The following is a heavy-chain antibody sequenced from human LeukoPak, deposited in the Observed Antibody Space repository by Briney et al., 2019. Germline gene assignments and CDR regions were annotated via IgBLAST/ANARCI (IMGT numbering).Heavy chain of an antibody. Sequence: PSETLSLTCTVSGGSLSSGSYYWSWIRQPAGKGLEWIGRIYTSGSTNYNPSLKSRVTISVDTSKNQFSLKLSSVTAADTAVYYCARKRRKYCSSTSCPFDXWGQGTLVTVX. V-gene: IGHV4-61*02. CDR2: IYTSGST. CDR1: GGSLSSGSYY. J-gene: IGHJ4*02. CDR3: ARKRRKYCSSTSCPFDX. D-gene: IGHD2-2*01.